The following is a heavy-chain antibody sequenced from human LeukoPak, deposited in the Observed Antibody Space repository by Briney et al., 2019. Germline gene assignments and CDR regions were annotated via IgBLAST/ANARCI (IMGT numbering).Heavy chain of an antibody. D-gene: IGHD3-9*01. V-gene: IGHV1-2*02. J-gene: IGHJ4*02. Sequence: ASVKVSCKASGYTFTGYYIHWVRQAPGQGPEWMGWINPNSGGTNYAQKFQGRVTVTRDTSITTTYMELSRLRSDDTAVYYCARVQYYKILTGSFQYWGQGTLVTVSS. CDR1: GYTFTGYY. CDR3: ARVQYYKILTGSFQY. CDR2: INPNSGGT.